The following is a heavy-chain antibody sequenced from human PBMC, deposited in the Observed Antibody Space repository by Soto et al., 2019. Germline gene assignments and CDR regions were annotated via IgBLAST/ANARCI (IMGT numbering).Heavy chain of an antibody. CDR1: GGSFSGYY. D-gene: IGHD2-2*01. CDR3: ARGAKTQDIVVVPAAMYYFDY. CDR2: INHSGST. Sequence: QVQLQQWGAGLLKPSETLSLTCAVYGGSFSGYYWSWIRQPPGKGLEWIGEINHSGSTNYNPSLKSRVTISVDTSTNQFSLKLSSVTAADTAVYYCARGAKTQDIVVVPAAMYYFDYWGQGTLVTVSS. V-gene: IGHV4-34*01. J-gene: IGHJ4*02.